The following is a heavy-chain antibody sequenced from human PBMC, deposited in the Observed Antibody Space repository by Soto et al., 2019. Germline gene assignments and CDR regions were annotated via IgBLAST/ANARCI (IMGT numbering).Heavy chain of an antibody. D-gene: IGHD2-21*02. Sequence: PGGSLRLSCAASGFTFSSYAMSWVRQAPGKGLEWVSAISAGAVATNYADSVKGRFTISRDNAKSILCLQMNSLRAEDTAVYYCAKARTSETAYDVFAFWGQGTVVTVSS. J-gene: IGHJ3*01. CDR2: ISAGAVAT. CDR1: GFTFSSYA. V-gene: IGHV3-23*01. CDR3: AKARTSETAYDVFAF.